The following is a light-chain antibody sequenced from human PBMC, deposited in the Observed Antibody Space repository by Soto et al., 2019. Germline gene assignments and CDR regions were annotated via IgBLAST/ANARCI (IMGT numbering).Light chain of an antibody. CDR2: KAS. J-gene: IGKJ1*01. V-gene: IGKV1-5*03. Sequence: DIQLTQSQSFLSASVGDRVTITCRASQSISSWLAWYQQKPGKVPKLLIYKASSLESGVPSRFSGSGFGTEFTLTISSLRPDDFATYYCQQYESYWTFSQGTKVDI. CDR1: QSISSW. CDR3: QQYESYWT.